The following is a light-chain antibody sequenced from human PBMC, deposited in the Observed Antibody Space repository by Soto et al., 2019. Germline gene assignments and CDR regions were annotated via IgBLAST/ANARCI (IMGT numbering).Light chain of an antibody. Sequence: EIVLTQSPGTLSLSPGERVTLSCRASQSVSSSYLGWFQQRPGQAPRLLIYDTSNRATGIPDRFSGSGSGTDFTLTISSLEPEEFAVYYCHQYSGPPYTVCQGTKLEIK. CDR3: HQYSGPPYT. CDR1: QSVSSSY. CDR2: DTS. J-gene: IGKJ2*01. V-gene: IGKV3-20*01.